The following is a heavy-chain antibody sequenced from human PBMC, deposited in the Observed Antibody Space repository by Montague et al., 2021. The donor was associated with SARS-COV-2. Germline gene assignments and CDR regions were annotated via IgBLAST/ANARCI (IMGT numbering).Heavy chain of an antibody. D-gene: IGHD1-26*01. Sequence: SETLSLTCTVSGGSISSNNWRWIRQRPGKGLGWIGYIYYSGSTNSNHYLKRRVAILVDMYKNQYSLKLSSVTAADTDAYYCARGMGGSYLYYFDYWGQGTLVTVSS. CDR3: ARGMGGSYLYYFDY. V-gene: IGHV4-59*01. J-gene: IGHJ4*02. CDR1: GGSISSNN. CDR2: IYYSGST.